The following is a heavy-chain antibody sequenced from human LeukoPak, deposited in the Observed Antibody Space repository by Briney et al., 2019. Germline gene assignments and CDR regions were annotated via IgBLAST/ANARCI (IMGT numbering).Heavy chain of an antibody. V-gene: IGHV4-59*01. J-gene: IGHJ6*03. Sequence: SETLSLTCTVSGGSISSYYWSWIRQPPGKGLEWIGYIYYSGSTNYNPSLKSRVTISVDTSKNQFSLKLSSVTAADTAVYYCARNTAMVTPYYYYYMDVWGKGTTVTVSS. CDR2: IYYSGST. CDR1: GGSISSYY. CDR3: ARNTAMVTPYYYYYMDV. D-gene: IGHD5-18*01.